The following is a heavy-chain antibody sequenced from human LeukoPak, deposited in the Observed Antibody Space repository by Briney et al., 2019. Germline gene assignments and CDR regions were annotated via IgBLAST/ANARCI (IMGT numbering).Heavy chain of an antibody. J-gene: IGHJ6*03. CDR3: ARDIPINDYSIDGGAAGYYYYYMDV. CDR2: IIPIFGTA. D-gene: IGHD4-11*01. Sequence: ASVKVSCKASGGTFSSYAISWVRQAPGQGLEWMGGIIPIFGTANYAQKFQGRVTITADKSTSTAYMELSSLRSEDTAVYYCARDIPINDYSIDGGAAGYYYYYMDVWGKGTTVTVSS. V-gene: IGHV1-69*06. CDR1: GGTFSSYA.